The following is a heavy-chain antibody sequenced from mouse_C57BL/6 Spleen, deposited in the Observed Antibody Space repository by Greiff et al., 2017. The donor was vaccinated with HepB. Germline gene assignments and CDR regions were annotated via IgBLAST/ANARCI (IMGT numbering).Heavy chain of an antibody. D-gene: IGHD1-1*01. V-gene: IGHV1-72*01. CDR1: GYTFTSYW. Sequence: QVHVKQPGAELVKPGASVKLSCKASGYTFTSYWMHWVKQRPGRGLEWIGRIDPNSGGTKYNEKFKSKATLTVDKPSSTAYMQLSSLTSEDSAVYYCAREGNYGSSGAWFAYWGQGTLVTVSA. J-gene: IGHJ3*01. CDR2: IDPNSGGT. CDR3: AREGNYGSSGAWFAY.